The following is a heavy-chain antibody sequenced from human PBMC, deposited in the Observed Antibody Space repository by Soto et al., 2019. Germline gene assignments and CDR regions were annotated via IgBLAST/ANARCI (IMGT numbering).Heavy chain of an antibody. V-gene: IGHV1-46*01. Sequence: ASVKVSCKASGYTFTSYYMHWVRQAPGQGLEWMGIINPSGGSTSYAQKFQGRVTMTRDTSTSTVYMELSSLRSEDTAVYYCARDSQYYYDSSGYQDYWGQGTLVTVSS. D-gene: IGHD3-22*01. CDR3: ARDSQYYYDSSGYQDY. J-gene: IGHJ4*02. CDR2: INPSGGST. CDR1: GYTFTSYY.